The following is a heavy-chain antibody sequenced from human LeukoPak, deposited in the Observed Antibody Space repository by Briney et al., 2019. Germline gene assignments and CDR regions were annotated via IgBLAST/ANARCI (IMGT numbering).Heavy chain of an antibody. CDR3: ARGGGSGSYCWFDP. D-gene: IGHD1-26*01. CDR1: GGSFSGYY. J-gene: IGHJ5*02. Sequence: SETLSLTCAVYGGSFSGYYWSWIRQPPGKGLEWIGEINHSGSTNYNPSLKSRVTISVDTPKNQFSLKLSSVTAADTAVYYCARGGGSGSYCWFDPWGQGTLVTVSS. CDR2: INHSGST. V-gene: IGHV4-34*01.